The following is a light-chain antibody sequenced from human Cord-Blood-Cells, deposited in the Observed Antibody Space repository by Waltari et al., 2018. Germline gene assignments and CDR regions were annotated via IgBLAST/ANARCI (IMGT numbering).Light chain of an antibody. Sequence: QSALTQPPSASGSPGQSVTISCTGTSSDVGGYNYVSWYQQHPGKAPKLMIYEVSKRRSGVPDRFAGYKSGNTASLTVSGLQAEDEADYYCSSYAGSNNFVVFGGGTKLTVL. CDR1: SSDVGGYNY. J-gene: IGLJ2*01. V-gene: IGLV2-8*01. CDR2: EVS. CDR3: SSYAGSNNFVV.